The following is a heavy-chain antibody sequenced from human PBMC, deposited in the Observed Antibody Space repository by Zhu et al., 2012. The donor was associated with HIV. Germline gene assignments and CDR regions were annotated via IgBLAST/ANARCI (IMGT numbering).Heavy chain of an antibody. Sequence: QVQLQESGPGLVKPSETLSLTCTVSNDSISIDYFYWSWIRQPPGKGLEWIGSVYYSGITYYNSPLQSRVSVSVDTSKNQFFXKLTSVTAADTALYWCARRTAAAFDFWGQGTPGHRLF. J-gene: IGHJ4*02. CDR1: NDSISIDYFY. CDR2: VYYSGIT. CDR3: ARRTAAAFDF. V-gene: IGHV4-39*01. D-gene: IGHD6-13*01.